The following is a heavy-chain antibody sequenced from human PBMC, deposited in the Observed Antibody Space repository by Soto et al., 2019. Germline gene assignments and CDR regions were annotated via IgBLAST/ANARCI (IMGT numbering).Heavy chain of an antibody. V-gene: IGHV1-2*02. CDR3: AKGGAIVAAGTRVYLYNAMDV. J-gene: IGHJ6*02. Sequence: QVQLVQSGTEVKRPGDSVKVSCKASGYTFTGYYVHWVRQAPGQGLEWMGWINPNSGDTYLAQRFQGRVTMTRDTSIGTASMELRGLTSDDTAEYYCAKGGAIVAAGTRVYLYNAMDVWGQGTTVTVSS. CDR1: GYTFTGYY. CDR2: INPNSGDT. D-gene: IGHD1-26*01.